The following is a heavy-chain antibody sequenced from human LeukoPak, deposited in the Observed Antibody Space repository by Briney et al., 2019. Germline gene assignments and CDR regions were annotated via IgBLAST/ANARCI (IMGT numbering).Heavy chain of an antibody. Sequence: PGGSLRLSCAASGVTVRSNYMNWVRQAPGKGLEWVALIFSGNSTYYADSVKGRFTISRDNSKNTLFLQMNCLRAEDTAVYYCAREGAGGFDIWGQGTMVTVSS. D-gene: IGHD3-16*01. V-gene: IGHV3-53*01. CDR1: GVTVRSNY. J-gene: IGHJ3*02. CDR3: AREGAGGFDI. CDR2: IFSGNST.